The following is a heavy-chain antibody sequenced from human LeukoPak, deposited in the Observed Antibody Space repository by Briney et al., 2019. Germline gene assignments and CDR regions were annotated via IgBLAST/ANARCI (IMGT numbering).Heavy chain of an antibody. D-gene: IGHD5-18*01. J-gene: IGHJ6*02. CDR3: AKDVGRGYTYYYFYGMDV. V-gene: IGHV3-7*03. Sequence: PGGSLRLSCAASGFTFSSYWMSWVRQAPGKGLEWVANIKQDGSGKYYVDSVKGRFTISRDNAKNSLYLQMNSLRAEDTAVYYCAKDVGRGYTYYYFYGMDVWGQGTTVTVSS. CDR2: IKQDGSGK. CDR1: GFTFSSYW.